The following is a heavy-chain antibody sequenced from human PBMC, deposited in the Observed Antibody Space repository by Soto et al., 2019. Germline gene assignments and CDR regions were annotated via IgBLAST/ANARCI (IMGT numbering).Heavy chain of an antibody. J-gene: IGHJ6*03. CDR1: GGSISSYY. CDR2: IYYSGST. CDR3: ARLPPPNLVGWHYYYLDV. V-gene: IGHV4-59*08. D-gene: IGHD3-10*01. Sequence: SETLSLTCTVSGGSISSYYWSWIRQPPGKGLEWIGYIYYSGSTNYNPSLKSRVTISVDTSKNQFSLKLSSVTAADTAVYYCARLPPPNLVGWHYYYLDVWGKGTTVTFSS.